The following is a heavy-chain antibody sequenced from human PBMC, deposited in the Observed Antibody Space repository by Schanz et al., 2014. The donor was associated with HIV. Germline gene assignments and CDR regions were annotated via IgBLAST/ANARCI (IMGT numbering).Heavy chain of an antibody. D-gene: IGHD6-19*01. V-gene: IGHV1-2*02. Sequence: QVQLVQSGAEVKKPGASVKVSCKASGYTFTDYYIHWVRQAPGQGLEWMGWTNPNSGGTNFAQKFQGRVSMTTDTSISTAYMELNRLRSDDTAVYYCARDRYRQWLQFDHWGQGTLVTVSS. CDR1: GYTFTDYY. J-gene: IGHJ4*02. CDR2: TNPNSGGT. CDR3: ARDRYRQWLQFDH.